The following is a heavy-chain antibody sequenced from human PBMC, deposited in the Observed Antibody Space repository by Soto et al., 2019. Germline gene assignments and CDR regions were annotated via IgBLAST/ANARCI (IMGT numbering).Heavy chain of an antibody. J-gene: IGHJ4*02. V-gene: IGHV1-69*02. CDR2: IIPILGIA. D-gene: IGHD1-1*01. Sequence: GASVKVSCKASGGTFSSYTISWVRQAPGQGLEWMGRIIPILGIANYAQKFQGRVTITADKSTSTAYMELSSLRSEDTAVYYCAYERPFAANDFDYWGQGTLVTVSS. CDR1: GGTFSSYT. CDR3: AYERPFAANDFDY.